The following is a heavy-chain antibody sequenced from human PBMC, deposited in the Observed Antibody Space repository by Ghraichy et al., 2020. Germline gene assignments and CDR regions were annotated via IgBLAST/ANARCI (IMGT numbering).Heavy chain of an antibody. CDR2: FDPEDGET. V-gene: IGHV1-24*01. CDR1: GYTLTELA. D-gene: IGHD6-19*01. Sequence: ASLKVSCKVSGYTLTELALHWVRQAPGKGLEWMGGFDPEDGETIYAQKFEGRVTMTEDTITETAYMELSSLRSEDTAVYYCATAAGYSSAWFDYWGQGTQVTVSS. CDR3: ATAAGYSSAWFDY. J-gene: IGHJ4*02.